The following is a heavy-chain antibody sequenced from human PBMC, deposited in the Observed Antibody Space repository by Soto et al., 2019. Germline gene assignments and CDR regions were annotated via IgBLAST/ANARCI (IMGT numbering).Heavy chain of an antibody. D-gene: IGHD4-17*01. CDR3: ARVLVTTSLDAFDI. CDR2: ISSSSTYT. V-gene: IGHV3-11*06. J-gene: IGHJ3*02. CDR1: GFTFSDYY. Sequence: QVQLVESGGGLVQPGGSLRLSCAASGFTFSDYYMSWIRQAPGKGLEWVSYISSSSTYTNYAESVKGRFTISRDNVKNSLYLQMNSLRAEDTAVYYCARVLVTTSLDAFDIWGQGTMVTVSS.